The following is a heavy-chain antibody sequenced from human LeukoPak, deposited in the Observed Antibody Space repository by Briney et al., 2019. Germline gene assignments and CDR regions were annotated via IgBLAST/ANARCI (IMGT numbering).Heavy chain of an antibody. CDR1: GFTFSSYA. V-gene: IGHV3-30-3*01. CDR2: ISCDGSNK. D-gene: IGHD2-2*01. J-gene: IGHJ4*02. Sequence: GGSLRLSCAASGFTFSSYAMHWVRQDPGKWLEWVAVISCDGSNKYYADSVKGRFTISRDNSKNTLYLQMNSLRAEDTAVYYCARDRGAYCSSTSCPMNSYFDYWGQGTLVTVSS. CDR3: ARDRGAYCSSTSCPMNSYFDY.